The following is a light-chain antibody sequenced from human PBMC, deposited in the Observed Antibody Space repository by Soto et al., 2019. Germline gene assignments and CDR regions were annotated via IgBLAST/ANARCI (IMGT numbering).Light chain of an antibody. J-gene: IGKJ1*01. CDR3: QQYASSPYN. CDR1: QSVSSSY. Sequence: EIVLTQSPATLSLSPGERATLSCGASQSVSSSYLAWYQQKPGLAPRLLIYDASRRATGIPDRFTSRQSGTDFTITIITLEPEDSAVYFCQQYASSPYNFGHGTKGDIK. CDR2: DAS. V-gene: IGKV3D-20*01.